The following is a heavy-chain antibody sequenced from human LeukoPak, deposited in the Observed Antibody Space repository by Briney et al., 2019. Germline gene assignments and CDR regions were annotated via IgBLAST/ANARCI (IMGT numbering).Heavy chain of an antibody. V-gene: IGHV4-59*08. Sequence: GSLRLSCAASGFTFSSYEMNWVRQPPGKGLEWIGYIYYSGSTNYNPSPKSRVTISVDTSKNQFSLKLSSVTAADTAVYYCASQLRYFDWLHYYYYMDVWGKGTTVTISS. CDR3: ASQLRYFDWLHYYYYMDV. CDR1: GFTFSSYE. CDR2: IYYSGST. D-gene: IGHD3-9*01. J-gene: IGHJ6*03.